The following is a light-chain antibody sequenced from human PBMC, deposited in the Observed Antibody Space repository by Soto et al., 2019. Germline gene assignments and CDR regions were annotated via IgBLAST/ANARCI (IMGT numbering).Light chain of an antibody. J-gene: IGKJ4*01. CDR2: VAS. Sequence: IQMTQSPSSLSASLGDRVTITCRASQSIGSYLSWYQQKQGKAPKLLINVASTLQSGVPSRFSGSVSGTDGTIAISSLKKEDCATYDCQQSSSTTQTFGGGTKVDIK. CDR3: QQSSSTTQT. V-gene: IGKV1-39*01. CDR1: QSIGSY.